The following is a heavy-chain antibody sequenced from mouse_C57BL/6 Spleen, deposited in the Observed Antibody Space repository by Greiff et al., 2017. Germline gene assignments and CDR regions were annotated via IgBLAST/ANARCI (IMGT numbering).Heavy chain of an antibody. V-gene: IGHV3-6*01. CDR3: AIITTVVATKDAMDY. CDR1: GYSITSGYY. D-gene: IGHD1-1*01. Sequence: ESGPGLVKPSQSLSLTCSVTGYSITSGYYWNWIRQFPGNKLEWMGYISYDGSNNYNPSLKNRISITRDTSKNQFFLKLNAVTTEDTATYYCAIITTVVATKDAMDYWGQGTSVTVSS. CDR2: ISYDGSN. J-gene: IGHJ4*01.